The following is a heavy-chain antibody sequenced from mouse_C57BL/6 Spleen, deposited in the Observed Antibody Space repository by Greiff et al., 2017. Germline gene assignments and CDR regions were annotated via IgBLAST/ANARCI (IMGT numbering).Heavy chain of an antibody. CDR1: GYSFTGYY. D-gene: IGHD2-3*01. J-gene: IGHJ1*03. CDR3: ARDDGYYGYFDV. V-gene: IGHV1-42*01. Sequence: VQLQQSGPELVKPGASVKISCKASGYSFTGYYMNWVKQSPEKSLEWIGEFHPSTGGTTYNQKFKAKATLTVDKSSSTAYMQLKSLTSEVSAVDCCARDDGYYGYFDVWGTGTTVTVSS. CDR2: FHPSTGGT.